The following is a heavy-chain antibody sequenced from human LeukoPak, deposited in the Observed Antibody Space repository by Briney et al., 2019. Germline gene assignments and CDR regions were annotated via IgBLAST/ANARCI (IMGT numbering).Heavy chain of an antibody. V-gene: IGHV3-48*03. J-gene: IGHJ4*02. CDR1: GFTFSSYE. CDR3: ARRAGAYSHPYDY. D-gene: IGHD4/OR15-4a*01. Sequence: PWGSLRLSCAASGFTFSSYEMNWVRQAPGKGLEWVSFISSSGSTIYYADSVKGRFSISRDNSKSTLYIQMNSLRAEDTAVYYCARRAGAYSHPYDYWGQGTLVTVSS. CDR2: ISSSGSTI.